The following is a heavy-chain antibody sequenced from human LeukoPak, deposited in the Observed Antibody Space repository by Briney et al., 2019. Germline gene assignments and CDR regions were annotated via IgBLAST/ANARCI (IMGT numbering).Heavy chain of an antibody. Sequence: GGSLRLSCAASGFTFSSYAMRWVGQAPGKGLEWVSGISGSGSITYYADSVKGRFTISRDNSKNTLYLQMNSLRAEDTAVYYCAKDLYGDYDNDYWGQGTLVTVSS. J-gene: IGHJ4*02. D-gene: IGHD4-17*01. CDR2: ISGSGSIT. V-gene: IGHV3-23*01. CDR3: AKDLYGDYDNDY. CDR1: GFTFSSYA.